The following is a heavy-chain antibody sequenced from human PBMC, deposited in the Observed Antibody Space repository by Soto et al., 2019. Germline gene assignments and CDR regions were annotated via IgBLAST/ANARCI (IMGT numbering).Heavy chain of an antibody. CDR3: ARAQYLADDAFDI. CDR2: INGDGRST. V-gene: IGHV3-74*01. Sequence: PWGSLRLSCAASGFISRSYWMHWVRQVPGKGLVWVSRINGDGRSTSYADSVKGRFTISRDNAKNTLYLQMNSLRADDTAVYYCARAQYLADDAFDIWGQGAMVTVSS. D-gene: IGHD2-2*01. J-gene: IGHJ3*02. CDR1: GFISRSYW.